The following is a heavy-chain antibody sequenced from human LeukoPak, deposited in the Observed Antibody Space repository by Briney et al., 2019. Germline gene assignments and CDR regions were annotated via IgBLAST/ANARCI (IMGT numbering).Heavy chain of an antibody. CDR2: ITSSSSYI. CDR1: GFTFSSYS. Sequence: PGGSLRLSCAASGFTFSSYSMNWVRQAPGKGLEWVSSITSSSSYIYYADSVKGRFTISRDNAKNSLYLQMNSLRAEDTAVYYCARDMSGVFPRLWFGELRGDFDYWGQGTLVTVSS. V-gene: IGHV3-21*01. D-gene: IGHD3-10*01. CDR3: ARDMSGVFPRLWFGELRGDFDY. J-gene: IGHJ4*02.